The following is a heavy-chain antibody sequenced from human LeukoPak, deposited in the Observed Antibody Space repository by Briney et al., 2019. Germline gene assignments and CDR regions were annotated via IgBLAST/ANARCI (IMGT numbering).Heavy chain of an antibody. CDR2: ICYSGST. CDR3: ARAFFDSRGYYTHFDY. CDR1: GGSISSYY. V-gene: IGHV4-59*01. J-gene: IGHJ4*02. D-gene: IGHD3-22*01. Sequence: SETLSLTCTVSGGSISSYYWSWIRQPPGKGLEWVVSICYSGSTNYNPSLKSRVTMSVDTSENQFSLKLSSVTAADTAVYYCARAFFDSRGYYTHFDYWGRGTLVTVSS.